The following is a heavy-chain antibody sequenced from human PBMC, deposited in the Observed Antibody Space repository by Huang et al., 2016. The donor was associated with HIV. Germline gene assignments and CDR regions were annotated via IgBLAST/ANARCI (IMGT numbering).Heavy chain of an antibody. Sequence: EVQLLESGGGLVQPGGSLRLSWSASGFTFISYAMSWFRQAPGQGLEGVSAIIGTCNPPYYADSVKGRFTISRDNARNTLYLQLNSLRPDDTAIYYCAKVRGSGSFYNDNWGQGTLVTVSS. CDR1: GFTFISYA. V-gene: IGHV3-23*01. J-gene: IGHJ4*02. D-gene: IGHD3-10*01. CDR2: IIGTCNPP. CDR3: AKVRGSGSFYNDN.